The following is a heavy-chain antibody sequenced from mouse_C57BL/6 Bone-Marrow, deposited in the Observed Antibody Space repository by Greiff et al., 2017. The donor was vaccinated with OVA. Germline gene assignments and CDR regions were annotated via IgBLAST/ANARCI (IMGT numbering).Heavy chain of an antibody. Sequence: DVKLQESGGGLVQPGGSMKLSCVASGFTFSNYWMNWVRQSPEKGLEWVAQIRLKSDNYATHYAESVKGRFTISRDDSKSSVYLQMNNSRAEDTGIYYCTGGRWLLRGFAYWGQGTLVTVSA. D-gene: IGHD2-3*01. CDR3: TGGRWLLRGFAY. CDR1: GFTFSNYW. J-gene: IGHJ3*01. CDR2: IRLKSDNYAT. V-gene: IGHV6-3*01.